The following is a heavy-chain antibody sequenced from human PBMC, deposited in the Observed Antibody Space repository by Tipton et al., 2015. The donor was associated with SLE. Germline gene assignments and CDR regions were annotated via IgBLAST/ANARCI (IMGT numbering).Heavy chain of an antibody. V-gene: IGHV3-73*01. J-gene: IGHJ4*02. CDR3: SRRWYYDDSGYYYDGDY. CDR2: IRTKPNNYAT. CDR1: GYSFSSYW. Sequence: VQLVQSGAEVKKPGESLKISCKGSGYSFSSYWIAWVRQMPGKALEWVGRIRTKPNNYATAYAGSVKGRFTISRDDSNTTAHLQMNSLKTEDTAVHYCSRRWYYDDSGYYYDGDYWGQGTLVTVSS. D-gene: IGHD3-22*01.